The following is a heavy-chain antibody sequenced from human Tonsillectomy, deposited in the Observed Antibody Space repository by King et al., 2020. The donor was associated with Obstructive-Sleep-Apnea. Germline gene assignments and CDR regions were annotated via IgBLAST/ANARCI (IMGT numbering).Heavy chain of an antibody. Sequence: VQLVESGGGLVQPGGSLRLSCAASGFTFSSYAMSWVRQAPGKGLEWVSAISGSGGSTYYADSVKGRFTISRDNSKNTLYLQMNSLRAEDTAVYYCAKRDYVWGSYRQGGDYWGQGTLVTVSS. CDR2: ISGSGGST. D-gene: IGHD3-16*02. CDR3: AKRDYVWGSYRQGGDY. V-gene: IGHV3-23*04. J-gene: IGHJ4*02. CDR1: GFTFSSYA.